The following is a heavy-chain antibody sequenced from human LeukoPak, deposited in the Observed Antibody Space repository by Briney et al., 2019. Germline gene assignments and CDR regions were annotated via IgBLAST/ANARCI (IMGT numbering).Heavy chain of an antibody. D-gene: IGHD5-18*01. Sequence: SETLSFTCTVSGGSISSGGYYWSWIRQHPGKGLEWIGYIYYSGTTYYNPSLKSRVTISVDTSKNQFSLNLSSVTAADTAVYYCASGDGYSYGFWGQGTLVTVSS. J-gene: IGHJ4*02. CDR1: GGSISSGGYY. CDR2: IYYSGTT. CDR3: ASGDGYSYGF. V-gene: IGHV4-31*03.